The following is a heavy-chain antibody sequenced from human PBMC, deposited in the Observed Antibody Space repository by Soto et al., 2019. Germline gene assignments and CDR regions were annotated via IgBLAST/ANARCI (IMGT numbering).Heavy chain of an antibody. J-gene: IGHJ6*02. CDR3: AESIVEMATNYYYGMDV. CDR1: GGSISSSSYY. D-gene: IGHD2-15*01. V-gene: IGHV4-39*01. Sequence: TSETLSLTCTVSGGSISSSSYYWGWIRQPPGKGLEWIGSIYYSGSTYYNPSLKSRVTISVDTSKNQFSLKLSSVTAAGTAVYYCAESIVEMATNYYYGMDVWGQGTTVTVSS. CDR2: IYYSGST.